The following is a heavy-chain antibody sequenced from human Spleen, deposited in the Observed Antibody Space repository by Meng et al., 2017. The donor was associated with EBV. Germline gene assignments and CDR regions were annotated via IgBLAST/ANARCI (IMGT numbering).Heavy chain of an antibody. CDR2: ISSYSDYI. CDR1: GFMFSTYS. V-gene: IGHV3-21*01. CDR3: ARDVFPGSSWHRYFQH. Sequence: EVQLVESGGGLVKPGGSLRLSGAASGFMFSTYSMNWVRQAPGKGLEWVSSISSYSDYIYYADSVKGRFTISRDDAQNSLYLQMNSLTDDDTAVYYCARDVFPGSSWHRYFQHWGQGTLVTVSS. J-gene: IGHJ1*01. D-gene: IGHD6-13*01.